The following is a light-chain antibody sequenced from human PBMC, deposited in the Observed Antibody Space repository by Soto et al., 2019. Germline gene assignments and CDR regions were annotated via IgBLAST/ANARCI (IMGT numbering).Light chain of an antibody. CDR2: DVS. V-gene: IGLV2-14*03. CDR3: NSYTGTSSRYV. CDR1: SSDIGTYNY. Sequence: QSVLTQPASVSGSPGQSITISCTGTSSDIGTYNYVSWYQQHTGKAPKLRIFDVSYRPSGVSNRFSGSKSDNTASLTISGLQAEDEADYYCNSYTGTSSRYVFGTGTKVTVL. J-gene: IGLJ1*01.